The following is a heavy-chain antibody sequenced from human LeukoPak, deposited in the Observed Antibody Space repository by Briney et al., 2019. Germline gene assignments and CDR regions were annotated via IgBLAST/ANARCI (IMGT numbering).Heavy chain of an antibody. CDR3: ARDFGIVGARALYYFDY. D-gene: IGHD1-26*01. CDR1: GYSISSGYY. J-gene: IGHJ4*02. V-gene: IGHV4-38-2*02. CDR2: IYHSGST. Sequence: PSETLSLTCAVSGYSISSGYYWGWIRQPPGKGLEWIGSIYHSGSTYYNPSLKSRVTISVDTSKNQFSLKLSSVTAADTAVYYCARDFGIVGARALYYFDYWGQGTLVTVSS.